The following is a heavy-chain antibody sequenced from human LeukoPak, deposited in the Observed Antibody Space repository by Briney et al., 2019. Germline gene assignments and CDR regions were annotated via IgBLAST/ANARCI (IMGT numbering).Heavy chain of an antibody. CDR1: GDSISSYY. V-gene: IGHV4-59*01. Sequence: SETLSLTCTVSGDSISSYYWSWIRQPPGKGLEWIGYMYYSGSTNYNPSLKSRVTISVDTSKNQFSLKLSSVTAADTAVYYRARGIIVGATWGENYNCFDPWGQGTLVTVSS. D-gene: IGHD1-26*01. CDR3: ARGIIVGATWGENYNCFDP. J-gene: IGHJ5*02. CDR2: MYYSGST.